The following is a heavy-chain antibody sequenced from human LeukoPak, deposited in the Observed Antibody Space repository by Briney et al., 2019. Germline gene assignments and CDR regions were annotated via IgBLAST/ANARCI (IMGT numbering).Heavy chain of an antibody. CDR2: ISAGGRST. J-gene: IGHJ4*02. CDR1: GFTFSTYA. V-gene: IGHV3-23*01. Sequence: GGSLRLSCAASGFTFSTYAMSWVRQAPGKGLEWVSAISAGGRSTYYADSVKGRFTISRDNSKNTLYLQLNSLRAEDTAVYYCAKDQAGGDTVTLFDYWGQGTLVTVSS. D-gene: IGHD4-17*01. CDR3: AKDQAGGDTVTLFDY.